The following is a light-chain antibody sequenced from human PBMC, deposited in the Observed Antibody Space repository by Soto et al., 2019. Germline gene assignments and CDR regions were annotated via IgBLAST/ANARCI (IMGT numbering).Light chain of an antibody. CDR3: QQSYNTPRT. CDR2: AAS. CDR1: QRISTY. Sequence: DIQMTQSPSSLSASVGDRVTIACRASQRISTYLNWYQQKPGKAPKLLISAASSLQSGVPSRFSGSGSGTDFTLTVSSPQPEDFATYYCQQSYNTPRTFGQGTKVDIK. J-gene: IGKJ1*01. V-gene: IGKV1-39*01.